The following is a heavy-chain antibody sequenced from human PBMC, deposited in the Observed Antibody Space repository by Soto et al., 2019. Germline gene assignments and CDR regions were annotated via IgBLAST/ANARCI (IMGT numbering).Heavy chain of an antibody. V-gene: IGHV3-74*01. Sequence: GGSLRLSCAGSGFTFSSYWMHWVRQAPGKGLVWVSRINSDGSSTSYADSVKGRFTISRDNAKNTLYLQMNSLRAEDTAVYYCARGRMTTGRDFDYWGQGTLVTVSS. CDR1: GFTFSSYW. CDR2: INSDGSST. J-gene: IGHJ4*02. CDR3: ARGRMTTGRDFDY. D-gene: IGHD4-17*01.